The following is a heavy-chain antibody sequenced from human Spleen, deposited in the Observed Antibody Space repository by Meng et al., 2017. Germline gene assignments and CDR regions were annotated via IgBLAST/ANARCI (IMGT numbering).Heavy chain of an antibody. Sequence: GESLKISCAASGFSFSNYGMHWVRQAPGKGLEWVSVIWHDGSIKHYIDSVKGRFTISRDNSKNTLYLQMNSLRAEDTAVYYCARYHDSTGYFFDYFDYWGQGTLVTVSS. CDR3: ARYHDSTGYFFDYFDY. CDR2: IWHDGSIK. V-gene: IGHV3-33*01. CDR1: GFSFSNYG. D-gene: IGHD3-22*01. J-gene: IGHJ4*02.